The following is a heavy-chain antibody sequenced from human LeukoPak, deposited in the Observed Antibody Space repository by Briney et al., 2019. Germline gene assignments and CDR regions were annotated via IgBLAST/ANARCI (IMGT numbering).Heavy chain of an antibody. J-gene: IGHJ5*02. CDR1: GFTFADSA. D-gene: IGHD1-14*01. CDR3: SREVLPAKHWFDP. CDR2: IRTKGYGGTT. V-gene: IGHV3-49*04. Sequence: QTGGSLRLSCTASGFTFADSAMSWVRQAPGQGLEWVGFIRTKGYGGTTEYAASVKGRFTISRDDSKSIAYLQMNSLEMEDTGVYYCSREVLPAKHWFDPWGQGTLVTVSS.